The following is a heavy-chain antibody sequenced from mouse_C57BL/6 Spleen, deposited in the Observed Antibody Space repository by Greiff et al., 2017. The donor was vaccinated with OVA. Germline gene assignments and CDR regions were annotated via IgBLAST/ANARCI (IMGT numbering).Heavy chain of an antibody. D-gene: IGHD2-4*01. CDR2: ISSGGDYI. Sequence: EVMLVESGKGLVKPGGSLKLSCAASGFTFSSYAMSWVRQTPEKRLEWVAYISSGGDYIYYADTVKGRFTLSRDNARNTLYLQMSSLKSEDTAMYYCTRDDYDTAYAMDYWGQGTSVTVSS. CDR1: GFTFSSYA. V-gene: IGHV5-9-1*02. J-gene: IGHJ4*01. CDR3: TRDDYDTAYAMDY.